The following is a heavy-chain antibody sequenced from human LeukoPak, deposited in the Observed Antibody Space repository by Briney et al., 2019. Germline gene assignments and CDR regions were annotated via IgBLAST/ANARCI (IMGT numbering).Heavy chain of an antibody. V-gene: IGHV3-64D*09. CDR2: ISSNGGST. Sequence: PGGSLRLSCSASGFTFSSYAMHWVRQAPGKGLEYVSAISSNGGSTYYADSVKGRFTISRDNSKNTLYLQMSSLRAEDTAVYYCARATWGSYFDYWGQGTLVTVSS. CDR3: ARATWGSYFDY. CDR1: GFTFSSYA. D-gene: IGHD7-27*01. J-gene: IGHJ4*02.